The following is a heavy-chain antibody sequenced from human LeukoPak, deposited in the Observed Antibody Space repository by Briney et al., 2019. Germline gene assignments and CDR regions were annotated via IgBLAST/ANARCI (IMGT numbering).Heavy chain of an antibody. CDR3: AREKSGIAVAGEAFDI. CDR2: IYYSGST. J-gene: IGHJ3*02. V-gene: IGHV4-59*01. Sequence: PSETLSLTCTVSGGSISSYYWSWIRQPPGKGLEWIGYIYYSGSTNYNPSLKSRFTISVDTSKNQFSLKLSSVTAADTAVYYCAREKSGIAVAGEAFDIWGQGTMVTVSS. D-gene: IGHD6-19*01. CDR1: GGSISSYY.